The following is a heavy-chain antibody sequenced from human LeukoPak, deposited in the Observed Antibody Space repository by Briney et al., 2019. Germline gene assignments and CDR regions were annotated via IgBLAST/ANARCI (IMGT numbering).Heavy chain of an antibody. D-gene: IGHD6-13*01. J-gene: IGHJ4*02. CDR3: AGRGPYILAAAGTPNFDY. CDR1: GFTFSSYW. Sequence: GGSLRLSCAASGFTFSSYWMTWVRQAPGKRLNWVANISQDGSEKYYVDSVKGRFTISRDNAKSSLYLQMNRLRAEDTAVYYGAGRGPYILAAAGTPNFDYWGQGTLVTVSS. V-gene: IGHV3-7*03. CDR2: ISQDGSEK.